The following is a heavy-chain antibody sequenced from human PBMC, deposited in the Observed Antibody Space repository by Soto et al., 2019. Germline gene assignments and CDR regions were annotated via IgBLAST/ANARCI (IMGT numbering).Heavy chain of an antibody. CDR2: IYYSGST. CDR1: GGSISSYY. Sequence: SETLSLTCTVSGGSISSYYWSWIRQPPGKGLEWIGYIYYSGSTNYNPSLKSRVTISVDTSKNQFSLKLSSVTAADTAVYYCARRLTGSVNYFDYWGQGTLVTVSS. D-gene: IGHD2-8*02. J-gene: IGHJ4*02. V-gene: IGHV4-59*08. CDR3: ARRLTGSVNYFDY.